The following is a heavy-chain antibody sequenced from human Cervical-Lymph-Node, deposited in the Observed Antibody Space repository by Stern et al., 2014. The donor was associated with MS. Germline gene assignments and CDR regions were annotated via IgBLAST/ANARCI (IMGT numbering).Heavy chain of an antibody. Sequence: VQLVESGAEVKKPGSSVKVSCTASGGSFSYYAINWVRQAPGQGPEWMGGIIPIVGTANYAQKFQGRVTITADESMSTAYMELSSLRSEDTAVYYCARDRRHYDTSGGYYFDSWGQGTLVTVSS. CDR3: ARDRRHYDTSGGYYFDS. CDR2: IIPIVGTA. J-gene: IGHJ4*02. CDR1: GGSFSYYA. V-gene: IGHV1-69*01. D-gene: IGHD3-22*01.